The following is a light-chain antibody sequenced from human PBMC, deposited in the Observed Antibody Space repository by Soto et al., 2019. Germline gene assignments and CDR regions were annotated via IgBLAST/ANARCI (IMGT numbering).Light chain of an antibody. CDR3: MQALQTPPT. Sequence: DIVMTQSPLSLPVTPGEPASISCRSSQSLLHSNGYNYLDWYLQRPGQSPQLLIYLGSFRTPGVPDRFSGSGSGTDFTLKISRVEAEDVGVYYCMQALQTPPTFVQGTKVEI. V-gene: IGKV2-28*01. J-gene: IGKJ1*01. CDR1: QSLLHSNGYNY. CDR2: LGS.